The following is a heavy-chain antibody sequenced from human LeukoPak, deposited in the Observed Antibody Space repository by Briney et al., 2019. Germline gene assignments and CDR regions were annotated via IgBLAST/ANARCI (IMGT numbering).Heavy chain of an antibody. Sequence: PSETLSLTCTVSGGSISSYYWSWIRQPPGKGLEWIGYIYYSGSTNYNPSLKSRVTISVDTSKNQFSLKLSSVTAADTAVYYCAREGSGGSYWGQGTLVTVSS. D-gene: IGHD3-16*01. CDR2: IYYSGST. J-gene: IGHJ4*02. CDR3: AREGSGGSY. V-gene: IGHV4-59*01. CDR1: GGSISSYY.